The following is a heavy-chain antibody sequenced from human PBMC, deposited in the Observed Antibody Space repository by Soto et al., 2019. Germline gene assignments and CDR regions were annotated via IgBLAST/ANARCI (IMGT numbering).Heavy chain of an antibody. CDR2: ISGSGGST. D-gene: IGHD6-6*01. Sequence: GSLRLSCAAPGLTFSSYAMSWVRQAPGKGLEWVSAISGSGGSTYYADSVKGRFTISRDNSKNTLYLQMNSLRAEDTAVYYCAKGEYSSPADYYYYMDVWGKGTTVTVSS. CDR3: AKGEYSSPADYYYYMDV. J-gene: IGHJ6*03. V-gene: IGHV3-23*01. CDR1: GLTFSSYA.